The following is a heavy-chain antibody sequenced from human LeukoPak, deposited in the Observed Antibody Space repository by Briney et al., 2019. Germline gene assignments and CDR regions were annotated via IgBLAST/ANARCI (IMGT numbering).Heavy chain of an antibody. CDR1: GYTFTSYY. Sequence: ASVKVSCKASGYTFTSYYMRWVRQAPGQGLEWMGIINPSGGSTSYAQKFQGRVTMTRDTSTSTVYMELSSLRSEDTAVYYCAREGVGTRRDYYYYGMDVWGQGTTVTVSS. D-gene: IGHD4-23*01. J-gene: IGHJ6*02. CDR2: INPSGGST. V-gene: IGHV1-46*01. CDR3: AREGVGTRRDYYYYGMDV.